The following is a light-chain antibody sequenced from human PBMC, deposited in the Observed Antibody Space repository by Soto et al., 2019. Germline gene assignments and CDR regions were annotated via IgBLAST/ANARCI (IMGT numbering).Light chain of an antibody. J-gene: IGKJ2*01. Sequence: DIQMTQSPSSLSASVGDRVTITCRASQGISDYLAWYQQKPGKVPKLLIYAASTLHTGVPSRFSGSGSGTDFTLTISSLQPEDVATYYCQNYNSAPYTFGQGTKLEIK. CDR1: QGISDY. V-gene: IGKV1-27*01. CDR3: QNYNSAPYT. CDR2: AAS.